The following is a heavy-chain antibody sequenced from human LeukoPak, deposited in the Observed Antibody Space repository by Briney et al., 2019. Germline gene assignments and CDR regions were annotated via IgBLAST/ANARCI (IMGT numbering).Heavy chain of an antibody. J-gene: IGHJ4*02. V-gene: IGHV3-7*01. Sequence: PGGSLRLSCAASGFTFSSYWVSWVRQAPGKGLEWVANIKQDGSEKYYVDSVKGRFTISRDNAKNSLYLQMNSLRVEDTAVYYCARERDGYNSPAFDYWGQGTLVTVSS. CDR3: ARERDGYNSPAFDY. CDR1: GFTFSSYW. D-gene: IGHD5-24*01. CDR2: IKQDGSEK.